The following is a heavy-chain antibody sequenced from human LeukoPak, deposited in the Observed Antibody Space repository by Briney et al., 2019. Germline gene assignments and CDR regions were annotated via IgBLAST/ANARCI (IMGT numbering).Heavy chain of an antibody. CDR3: ARDFRFHDDY. Sequence: GGSLRLSCVASGFTFSSYWVTWVRQAPGKGLEWVGNIKQDGSEKYYMDSVKGRFTISRDNAKNSGYLQMNSLRVEDTAVYYCARDFRFHDDYWGQGTLVTVSS. CDR1: GFTFSSYW. J-gene: IGHJ4*02. CDR2: IKQDGSEK. V-gene: IGHV3-7*01.